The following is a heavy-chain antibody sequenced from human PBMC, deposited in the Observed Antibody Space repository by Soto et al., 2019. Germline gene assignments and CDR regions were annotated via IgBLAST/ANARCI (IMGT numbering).Heavy chain of an antibody. CDR3: ATAVRGSAWSY. D-gene: IGHD6-19*01. CDR1: GFTFSAYW. CDR2: IKDDGSQT. Sequence: EVKLEESGGGLVQTGGSLRLSCAVSGFTFSAYWMRWVRQSPGRGLAGVANIKDDGSQTYYVDSVRGRFTISRDNGQNSLYLHMNSLRAEDTAVYYCATAVRGSAWSYWGQGTLVTVSS. J-gene: IGHJ4*02. V-gene: IGHV3-7*01.